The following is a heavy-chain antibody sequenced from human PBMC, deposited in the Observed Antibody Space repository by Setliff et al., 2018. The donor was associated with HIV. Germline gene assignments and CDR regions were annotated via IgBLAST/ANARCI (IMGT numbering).Heavy chain of an antibody. CDR1: GGSISSNSYY. CDR3: ARGLDSWSSHVFDM. V-gene: IGHV4-39*07. D-gene: IGHD6-6*01. Sequence: SETLSLTCTVSGGSISSNSYYWSWIRQSPGKGLEWIGEIDYSGSTNYNPSLKSRVTISIDTSKNQFSLKLSSVTAADTAVYYCARGLDSWSSHVFDMWGQGTMVTVSS. J-gene: IGHJ3*02. CDR2: IDYSGST.